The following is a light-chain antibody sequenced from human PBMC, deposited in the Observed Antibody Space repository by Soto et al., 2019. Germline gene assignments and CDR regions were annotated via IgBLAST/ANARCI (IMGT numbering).Light chain of an antibody. Sequence: QPVLTQPASVSGSPGQSITISCTETSSDVGGYNFVSWYQQHPGKAPKLMIYDVNNRPSGVSSRFSGSKSGNTASLTISGLQAEDEADYYCSSYTSSSTYVFGTGTKVTVL. CDR1: SSDVGGYNF. J-gene: IGLJ1*01. CDR2: DVN. CDR3: SSYTSSSTYV. V-gene: IGLV2-14*03.